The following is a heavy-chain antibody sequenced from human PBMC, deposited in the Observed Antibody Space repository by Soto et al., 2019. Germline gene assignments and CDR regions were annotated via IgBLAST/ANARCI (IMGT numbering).Heavy chain of an antibody. CDR3: ARDLSFNLRGSGSYYPLYHIEFQEIYYYYGMDV. CDR1: GGSISSSSSY. V-gene: IGHV4-39*02. Sequence: SETLSLTCTVSGGSISSSSSYWGWIRQPPGKGLEWVGSIYYLGNTYYNPSLGGRVSISVDTSKNQFSLKLNSVTPEDTAVYYCARDLSFNLRGSGSYYPLYHIEFQEIYYYYGMDVWGQGTTVTVSS. CDR2: IYYLGNT. J-gene: IGHJ6*02. D-gene: IGHD3-10*01.